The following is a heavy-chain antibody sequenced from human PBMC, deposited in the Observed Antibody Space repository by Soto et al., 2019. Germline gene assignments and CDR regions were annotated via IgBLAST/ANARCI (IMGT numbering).Heavy chain of an antibody. Sequence: PGGSLRLSCAASGFTFSSYAMSWVRQAPGKGLEWVSAISGSGGSTYYADSVKGRFTISRDNSKNTLYLQMNGLRAEDTAVYYCAKSPGSSWYVSMYYFDYWGQGTLVTVTS. CDR2: ISGSGGST. CDR1: GFTFSSYA. D-gene: IGHD6-13*01. J-gene: IGHJ4*02. V-gene: IGHV3-23*01. CDR3: AKSPGSSWYVSMYYFDY.